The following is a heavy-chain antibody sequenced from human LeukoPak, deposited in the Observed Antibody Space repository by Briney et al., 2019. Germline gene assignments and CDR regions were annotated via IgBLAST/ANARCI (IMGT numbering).Heavy chain of an antibody. CDR2: IITDGSST. D-gene: IGHD1-1*01. CDR3: ARENGGSYFYMDV. V-gene: IGHV3-74*01. J-gene: IGHJ6*03. Sequence: GGSLRLSCAASGFIVSSNYMSWVRQAPGKGLEWVSRIITDGSSTTYADSVRGRFTISRDNAKNTLYLQMNSLRAEDTAVYYCARENGGSYFYMDVWGKGTTVTVSS. CDR1: GFIVSSNY.